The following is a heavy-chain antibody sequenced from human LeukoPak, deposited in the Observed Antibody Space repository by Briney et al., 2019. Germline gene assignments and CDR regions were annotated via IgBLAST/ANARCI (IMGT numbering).Heavy chain of an antibody. Sequence: GGSLRLSCAASGFTFGNDAMNWVRQAPGKGLEWVSLISGSGGSTYYSDSVKGRFTISRDNSKNTLYLQMNSLRPEDTAIYYCAKSTRGYSYHYYFDYWGQGTLVTVSS. D-gene: IGHD5-18*01. CDR2: ISGSGGST. CDR1: GFTFGNDA. V-gene: IGHV3-23*01. CDR3: AKSTRGYSYHYYFDY. J-gene: IGHJ4*02.